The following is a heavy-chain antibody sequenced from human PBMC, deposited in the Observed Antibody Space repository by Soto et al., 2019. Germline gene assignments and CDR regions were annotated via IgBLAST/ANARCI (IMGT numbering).Heavy chain of an antibody. CDR1: GFTIDNYG. Sequence: PGGSLRLSCAASGFTIDNYGMSWVRQVPGKGLEWVAVISYDGSNKNYADSVKGRFTISRDNSKNTQYLQMNSLRAEDTVVYYCARDGGRGGDLDYWGQGTLVTVSS. V-gene: IGHV3-30*03. D-gene: IGHD2-21*02. J-gene: IGHJ4*02. CDR2: ISYDGSNK. CDR3: ARDGGRGGDLDY.